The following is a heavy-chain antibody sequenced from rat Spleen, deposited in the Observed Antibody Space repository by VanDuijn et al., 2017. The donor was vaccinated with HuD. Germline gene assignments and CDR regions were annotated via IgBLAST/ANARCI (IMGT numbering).Heavy chain of an antibody. CDR1: GFTFSNYD. D-gene: IGHD1-12*03. V-gene: IGHV5S13*01. J-gene: IGHJ3*01. Sequence: EVQLVESGGGLVQPGRSLKLSCAASGFTFSNYDMAWVRQAPTKGLEWIASISTGGGNTYYRDSVKGRFTISRDNAKNTLYLQMDSLRSEDTATYYCARGDYYESYYPDRFTYWGQGTLVTVSS. CDR2: ISTGGGNT. CDR3: ARGDYYESYYPDRFTY.